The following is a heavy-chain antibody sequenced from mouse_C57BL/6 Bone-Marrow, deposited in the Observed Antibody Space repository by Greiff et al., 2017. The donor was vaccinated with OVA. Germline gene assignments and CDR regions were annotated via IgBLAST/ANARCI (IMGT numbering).Heavy chain of an antibody. CDR3: AREGGGQLRLRSIAY. D-gene: IGHD3-2*02. Sequence: EVQRVESGGGLVKPGGSLKLSCAASGFTFSSYAMSWVRQTPEKRLEWVATISDGGSYTYYPDNVKGRFTISRDNAKNNLYLQMSHLKSEDTAMYYCAREGGGQLRLRSIAYWGQGTLVTVSA. CDR1: GFTFSSYA. J-gene: IGHJ3*01. V-gene: IGHV5-4*01. CDR2: ISDGGSYT.